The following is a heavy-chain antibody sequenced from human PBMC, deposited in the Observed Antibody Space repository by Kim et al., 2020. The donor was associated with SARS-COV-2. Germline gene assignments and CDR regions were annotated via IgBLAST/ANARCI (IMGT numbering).Heavy chain of an antibody. V-gene: IGHV5-51*01. CDR1: GYTFTSYW. J-gene: IGHJ4*02. Sequence: GESLKISCKGSGYTFTSYWIGRVRQMPGKGLEWMGIISPGDSDTRYSPSFQGQVTISADKSISTAYLQWSSLKASDTAMYYCARQAYRSGWYYFNYWGQGTLVTVSS. CDR2: ISPGDSDT. CDR3: ARQAYRSGWYYFNY. D-gene: IGHD6-19*01.